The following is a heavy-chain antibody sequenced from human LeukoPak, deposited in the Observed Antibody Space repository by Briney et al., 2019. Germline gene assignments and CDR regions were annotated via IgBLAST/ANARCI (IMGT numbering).Heavy chain of an antibody. V-gene: IGHV3-23*01. CDR1: GFTFSTYW. J-gene: IGHJ1*01. Sequence: PGGSLRLSCAASGFTFSTYWMNWVRQAPGKGLEWVSAISGSGGSTYYADSVKGRFTISRDNSKNTLYLQMSSLRAEDTAVYYCAKAERLAAAVPEYFQHWGQGTLVTVSS. CDR3: AKAERLAAAVPEYFQH. CDR2: ISGSGGST. D-gene: IGHD6-13*01.